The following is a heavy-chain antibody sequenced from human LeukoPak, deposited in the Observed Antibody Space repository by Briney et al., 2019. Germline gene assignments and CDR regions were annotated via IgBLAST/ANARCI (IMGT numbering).Heavy chain of an antibody. J-gene: IGHJ4*02. CDR2: IYHSGST. CDR1: GYSISSGYY. CDR3: ARDPQYYDFWSGYPAL. D-gene: IGHD3-3*01. Sequence: SETLSLTCTVSGYSISSGYYWGWIRQPPGKGLEWIGSIYHSGSTYYNPSLKSRVTISVDTSKNQFSLKLSPVTAADTAVYYCARDPQYYDFWSGYPALWGQGTLVTVSS. V-gene: IGHV4-38-2*02.